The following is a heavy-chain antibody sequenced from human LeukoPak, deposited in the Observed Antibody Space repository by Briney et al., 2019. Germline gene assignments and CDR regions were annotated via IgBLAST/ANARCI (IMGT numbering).Heavy chain of an antibody. V-gene: IGHV4-30-2*01. Sequence: PSQTLSLTCAVSGGSISSGGYSWSWIRQPPGKGLEWIGYIYHSGSTYYNPSFKSRVTISVDRSKNQFSLKLSSVTAADTAVYYCARGMGTNYYFDYWGQGTLVTVSS. CDR3: ARGMGTNYYFDY. D-gene: IGHD5-24*01. CDR1: GGSISSGGYS. J-gene: IGHJ4*02. CDR2: IYHSGST.